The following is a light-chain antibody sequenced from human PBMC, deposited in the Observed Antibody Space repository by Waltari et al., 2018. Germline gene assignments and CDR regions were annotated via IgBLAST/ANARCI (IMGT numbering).Light chain of an antibody. Sequence: QSALTQPASVSGSPGQSITISCTGTSSDVGGYNYVSWYQQHPGKAPKLMIYDVINRPSGVSKRFSGSKSGNTASLTISGLQAEDEADYYCSSYTSSSTLTVFGGGTQLTVL. V-gene: IGLV2-14*03. J-gene: IGLJ7*01. CDR3: SSYTSSSTLTV. CDR2: DVI. CDR1: SSDVGGYNY.